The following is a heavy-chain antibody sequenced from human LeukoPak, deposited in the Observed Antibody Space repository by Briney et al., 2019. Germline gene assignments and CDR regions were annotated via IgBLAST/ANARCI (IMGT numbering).Heavy chain of an antibody. CDR2: ISYDGSNK. CDR1: GFTFSSYA. Sequence: GGSLRLSCAASGFTFSSYAMHWVRQAPGKGLEWVAVISYDGSNKYYADSVKGRLTISRDNSKNTLYLQMNSLRAEDTAVYYCAREGLEFIVDYWGQGTLVTVSS. V-gene: IGHV3-30-3*01. J-gene: IGHJ4*02. D-gene: IGHD1-26*01. CDR3: AREGLEFIVDY.